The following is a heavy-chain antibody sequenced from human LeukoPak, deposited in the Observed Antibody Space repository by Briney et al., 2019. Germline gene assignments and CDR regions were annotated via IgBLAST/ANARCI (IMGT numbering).Heavy chain of an antibody. V-gene: IGHV4-34*01. CDR3: ARARGDILTGYYYGY. J-gene: IGHJ4*02. CDR1: GGSFSGYY. Sequence: PSETLSLTCAVYGGSFSGYYWSWFRQPPGKGLEWMGEINHSGSTNYNPSLKSRVTISVDTSKNQFSLKLSSVTAADTAVYYCARARGDILTGYYYGYWGQGTLVTVSS. CDR2: INHSGST. D-gene: IGHD3-9*01.